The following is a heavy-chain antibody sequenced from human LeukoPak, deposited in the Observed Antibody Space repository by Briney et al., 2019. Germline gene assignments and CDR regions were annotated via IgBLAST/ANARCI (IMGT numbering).Heavy chain of an antibody. Sequence: SQTLSLTCAISGDSVSSNSIAWNWIRQSPSRGLEWLGRTYYRSKWYNDYAVSVKGRITINPDTSKNQFSLQLNSVTPEDTAVYYCARDHCSGGSCHWRFDYWGQGTLVTVSS. CDR3: ARDHCSGGSCHWRFDY. D-gene: IGHD2-15*01. J-gene: IGHJ4*02. CDR2: TYYRSKWYN. V-gene: IGHV6-1*01. CDR1: GDSVSSNSIA.